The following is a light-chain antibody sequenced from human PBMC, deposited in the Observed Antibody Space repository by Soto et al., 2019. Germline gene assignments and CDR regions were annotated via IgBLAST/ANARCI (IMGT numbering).Light chain of an antibody. CDR1: QNISSW. CDR2: KAS. V-gene: IGKV1-5*03. J-gene: IGKJ1*01. Sequence: DIQMTQSPSTLSAFVGDRVTITCRASQNISSWWAWYQQKPGRAPNLLTYKASSLESGVPSRFSGSASATAFTLTISTLQHDDFATYYCQQYNTYSCTFGKGTKVEIK. CDR3: QQYNTYSCT.